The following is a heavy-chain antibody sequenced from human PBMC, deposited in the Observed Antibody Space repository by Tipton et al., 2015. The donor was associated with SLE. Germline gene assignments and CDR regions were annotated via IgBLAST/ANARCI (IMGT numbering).Heavy chain of an antibody. CDR1: GFTFSSYA. CDR3: AKDGGLGSGTDYYYYMDV. V-gene: IGHV3-23*01. CDR2: ISGSGGST. J-gene: IGHJ6*03. Sequence: GSLRLSCAASGFTFSSYAMSWVRQAPGKGLEWVSAISGSGGSTYCADSVKGRFTISRDNSKNTLYLQMNSLRAEDTAVYYCAKDGGLGSGTDYYYYMDVWGKGTTVSDSS. D-gene: IGHD1-26*01.